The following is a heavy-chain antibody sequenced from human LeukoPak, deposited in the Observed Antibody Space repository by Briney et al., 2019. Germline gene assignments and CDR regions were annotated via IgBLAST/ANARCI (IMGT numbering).Heavy chain of an antibody. J-gene: IGHJ6*02. CDR1: GFTVSSNY. V-gene: IGHV3-53*01. CDR2: IYSGGST. D-gene: IGHD4-23*01. CDR3: VGEVVTLDYYYYGMDV. Sequence: GGSLRLSCAASGFTVSSNYMSWVRQAPGKGLEWVSVIYSGGSTYYADSVKGRFTISRDNSKNTLYLQMNSLRAEDTAVYYCVGEVVTLDYYYYGMDVWGQGTTVTVSS.